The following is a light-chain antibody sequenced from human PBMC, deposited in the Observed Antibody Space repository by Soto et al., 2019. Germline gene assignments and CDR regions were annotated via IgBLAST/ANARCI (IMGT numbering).Light chain of an antibody. CDR2: AAS. J-gene: IGKJ1*01. CDR1: QGISNY. V-gene: IGKV1-27*01. Sequence: DIQMTQSPSSLSASVRDRVTITCRASQGISNYLAWYQQKPGKVPKLLTYAASTLQAGVPSRFSGSGSGTDFTLTISSLQPEDVATYYCQKYDSAPWTFGQGTKVEIK. CDR3: QKYDSAPWT.